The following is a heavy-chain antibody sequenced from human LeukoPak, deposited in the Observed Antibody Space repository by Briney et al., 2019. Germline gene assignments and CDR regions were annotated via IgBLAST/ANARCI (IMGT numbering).Heavy chain of an antibody. J-gene: IGHJ4*02. CDR1: GFTFSSYA. CDR2: ISYDGSNK. V-gene: IGHV3-30*04. Sequence: GGSLRLSCAASGFTFSSYAMHWVRQAPGKGLEWVAVISYDGSNKYYADSVKGRFTISRDNSKNTLYLQMNSLRAEDTAVYYCARGVTAINVYYFDYWGQGTLVTVSS. CDR3: ARGVTAINVYYFDY. D-gene: IGHD2-21*02.